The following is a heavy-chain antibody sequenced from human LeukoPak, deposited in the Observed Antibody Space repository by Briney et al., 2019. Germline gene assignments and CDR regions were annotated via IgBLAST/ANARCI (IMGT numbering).Heavy chain of an antibody. V-gene: IGHV3-30*02. CDR3: AKSPVLRFLEWLFDY. CDR2: IRYDGSNK. J-gene: IGHJ4*02. CDR1: GFTFSSYG. Sequence: PGGSLRLSCAASGFTFSSYGMHWVRQAPGKGLEWVAFIRYDGSNKYYADSVKGRFTISRDNSKNTLYLQMNSLRAEDTAVYYCAKSPVLRFLEWLFDYWGQGTLVTVSS. D-gene: IGHD3-3*01.